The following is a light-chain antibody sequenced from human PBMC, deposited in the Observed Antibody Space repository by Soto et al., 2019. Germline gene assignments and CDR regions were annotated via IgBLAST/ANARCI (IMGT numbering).Light chain of an antibody. V-gene: IGLV1-44*01. J-gene: IGLJ3*02. Sequence: QSVRTQPPSASGTPGQRVTISCSGSRSTIGSNPVQWYRQLPGTAPQLLIYRSDQRPSGVPDRFSGSKSGTSASLTTSGLQSEDEADYHCATWDDNVYGPVFGGGTKLTVL. CDR2: RSD. CDR1: RSTIGSNP. CDR3: ATWDDNVYGPV.